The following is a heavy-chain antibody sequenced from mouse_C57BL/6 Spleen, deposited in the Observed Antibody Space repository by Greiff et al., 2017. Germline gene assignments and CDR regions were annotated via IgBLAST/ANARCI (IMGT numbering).Heavy chain of an antibody. CDR3: ARSEYGSSSYYFDY. CDR2: IYPGDGDT. Sequence: VQLVESGPELVKPGASVKISCKASGYAFSSSWMNWVKQRPGKGLEWIGRIYPGDGDTNYNGKFKGKATLTADKSSSTAYMQLSSLTSEDSAVYFCARSEYGSSSYYFDYWGQGTTLTVSS. CDR1: GYAFSSSW. J-gene: IGHJ2*01. D-gene: IGHD1-1*01. V-gene: IGHV1-82*01.